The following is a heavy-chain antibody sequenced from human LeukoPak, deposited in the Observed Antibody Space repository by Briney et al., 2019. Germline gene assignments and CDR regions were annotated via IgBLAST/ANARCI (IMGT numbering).Heavy chain of an antibody. CDR1: GYSISSGYY. Sequence: SETLSLTCAVSGYSISSGYYWGWIRQPPGKGLEWIGSIYHSGSTYYNPSLKSRVTISVDTSNNQFCLKLSSVTAADTAVYSCARHRRYCSSTSCYTIHFDYWGQGTLVTVSS. D-gene: IGHD2-2*02. CDR2: IYHSGST. V-gene: IGHV4-38-2*01. CDR3: ARHRRYCSSTSCYTIHFDY. J-gene: IGHJ4*02.